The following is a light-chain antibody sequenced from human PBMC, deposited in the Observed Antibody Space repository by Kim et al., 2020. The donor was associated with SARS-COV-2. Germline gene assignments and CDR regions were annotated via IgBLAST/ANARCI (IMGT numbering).Light chain of an antibody. J-gene: IGLJ2*01. Sequence: SYELTQPLSLSVALGQTATITCGGIDIGRRTVNWYQKKAGQAPVLFIYRDRNRPSGIPDRFSGSNSGNTATLTISGAQAGDEADYYCQMWDSGVVFGGGT. CDR2: RDR. CDR1: DIGRRT. CDR3: QMWDSGVV. V-gene: IGLV3-9*01.